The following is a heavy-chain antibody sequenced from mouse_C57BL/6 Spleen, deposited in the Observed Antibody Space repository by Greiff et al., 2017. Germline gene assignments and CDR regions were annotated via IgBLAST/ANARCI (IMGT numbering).Heavy chain of an antibody. J-gene: IGHJ4*01. D-gene: IGHD1-1*01. CDR1: GYTFTSYG. V-gene: IGHV1-81*01. Sequence: QVQLQQSGAELARPGASVKLSCKASGYTFTSYGISWVKQRTGQGLEWIGEIYPRSGNTYYNEKFKGKATLTADKSSSTAYMELRSLTSEDSAVYFCARDYYGSSQYYYARDYWGQGTSGTVSS. CDR2: IYPRSGNT. CDR3: ARDYYGSSQYYYARDY.